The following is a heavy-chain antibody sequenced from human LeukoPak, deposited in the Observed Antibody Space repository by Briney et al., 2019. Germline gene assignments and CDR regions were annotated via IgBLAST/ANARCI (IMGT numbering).Heavy chain of an antibody. CDR1: GYTFTSYG. V-gene: IGHV1-18*01. J-gene: IGHJ4*02. D-gene: IGHD6-13*01. CDR2: ISAYNGNT. Sequence: ASVKVSCKASGYTFTSYGISWVRQAPGQGLEWMGWISAYNGNTNYAQKLQGRVTMTTDTSTSTAYMELRSLRSDDTAVYYCARDSSSWYGGERNFDYWGQGTLVTVSS. CDR3: ARDSSSWYGGERNFDY.